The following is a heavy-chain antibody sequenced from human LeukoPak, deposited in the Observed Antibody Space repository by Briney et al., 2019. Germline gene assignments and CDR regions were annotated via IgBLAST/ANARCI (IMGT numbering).Heavy chain of an antibody. Sequence: SVKVSCKASGGTFGSYAISWVRQAPGQGLEWMGGIIPIFGTANYAQKFQGRVTITADKSTSTAYMELSSLRSEDTAVYYCARTSMVRGVIMWAFDIWGQGTMVTVSS. CDR1: GGTFGSYA. J-gene: IGHJ3*02. CDR3: ARTSMVRGVIMWAFDI. CDR2: IIPIFGTA. D-gene: IGHD3-10*01. V-gene: IGHV1-69*06.